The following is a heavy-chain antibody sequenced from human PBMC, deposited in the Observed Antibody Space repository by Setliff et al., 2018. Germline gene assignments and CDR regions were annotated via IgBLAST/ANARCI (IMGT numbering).Heavy chain of an antibody. D-gene: IGHD3-10*01. J-gene: IGHJ5*02. CDR1: GGSISSGGYY. Sequence: PSETLSLTCTVSGGSISSGGYYWSWIRQHPGKGLEWIGYIYYSGSTYYNPSLKSRVTVSVDTSKNQFSLKLSSVTAADTAVYYCAREDGSGFFVGVAWFDPWGQGTLVTVSS. CDR3: AREDGSGFFVGVAWFDP. V-gene: IGHV4-31*03. CDR2: IYYSGST.